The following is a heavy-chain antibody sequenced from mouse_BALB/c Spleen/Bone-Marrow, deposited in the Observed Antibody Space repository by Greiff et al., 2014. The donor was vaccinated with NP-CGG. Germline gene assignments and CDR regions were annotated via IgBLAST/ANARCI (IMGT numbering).Heavy chain of an antibody. V-gene: IGHV1-87*01. D-gene: IGHD5-1*01. CDR3: ARDGTYPAWFGL. CDR1: GYTFTSYR. Sequence: VQLQQSGAELARPGASVKLSCKASGYTFTSYRMQWVKQRPGQGLECIGAIYPGDGDTRYTQKFKGKATLTADKSSSTAYMQLSSWASEDSAVYYCARDGTYPAWFGLLGPRDSGHCLC. J-gene: IGHJ3*01. CDR2: IYPGDGDT.